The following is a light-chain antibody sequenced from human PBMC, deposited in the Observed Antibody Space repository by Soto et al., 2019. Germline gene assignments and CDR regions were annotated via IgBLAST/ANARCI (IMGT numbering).Light chain of an antibody. Sequence: QSALTQPASVSGSRGQSITISCTGTASDVGGYNSVSWSQQHPGKAPKLIIYEVRRRPSGVSNRFSGSMAANTASLTISGLQTEDEADYYCCSFTTTTSYVFGTGTKVTVL. CDR3: CSFTTTTSYV. CDR1: ASDVGGYNS. V-gene: IGLV2-14*03. CDR2: EVR. J-gene: IGLJ1*01.